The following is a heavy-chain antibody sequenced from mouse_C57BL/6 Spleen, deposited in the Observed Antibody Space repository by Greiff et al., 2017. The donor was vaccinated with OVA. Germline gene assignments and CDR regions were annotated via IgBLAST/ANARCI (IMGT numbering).Heavy chain of an antibody. Sequence: VQLQQSGPELVKPGASVKISCKASGYSFTGYYMHWVKQSHGNILDWIGYIYPYNGVSSYNQKFKGKATLTVDQSSSTAYMELRSLTSEDSEVYYCARDISYYGSSLFDYWGQGTTLTVSS. CDR1: GYSFTGYY. V-gene: IGHV1-31*01. J-gene: IGHJ2*01. D-gene: IGHD1-1*01. CDR2: IYPYNGVS. CDR3: ARDISYYGSSLFDY.